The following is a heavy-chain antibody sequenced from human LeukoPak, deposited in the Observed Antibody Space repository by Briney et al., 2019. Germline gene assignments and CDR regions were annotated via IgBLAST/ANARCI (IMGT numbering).Heavy chain of an antibody. Sequence: SETLSLTCTVSGGSISSSSYYWGWIRQPPGKGLEWIGSIYYSGSTYYNPSLKSRVTISVDTSNNQFSLKLSSVTAADTAVYYCARERSGWYGGDYWGQGTLVTVSS. J-gene: IGHJ4*02. D-gene: IGHD6-19*01. V-gene: IGHV4-39*07. CDR3: ARERSGWYGGDY. CDR2: IYYSGST. CDR1: GGSISSSSYY.